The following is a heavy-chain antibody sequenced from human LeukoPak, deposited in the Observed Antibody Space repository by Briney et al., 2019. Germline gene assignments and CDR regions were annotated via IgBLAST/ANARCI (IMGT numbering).Heavy chain of an antibody. CDR2: IKQDGSEK. V-gene: IGHV3-7*01. Sequence: GGSLRLSCAASGFTFDDYGMTWVRQAPGKGLEWVANIKQDGSEKNYVDSVKGRFTISRDNAKNSLYLQMNSLRAEDTAVYYCARKNGLDYWGQGTLVTVSS. J-gene: IGHJ4*02. CDR1: GFTFDDYG. CDR3: ARKNGLDY.